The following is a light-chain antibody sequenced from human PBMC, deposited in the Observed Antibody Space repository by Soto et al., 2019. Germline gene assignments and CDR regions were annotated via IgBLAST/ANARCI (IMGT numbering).Light chain of an antibody. CDR2: GAS. J-gene: IGKJ5*01. V-gene: IGKV1-39*01. CDR1: QNIYNY. Sequence: DIQMTQSPSSLSASVGDRVTVTCRTSQNIYNYLNWYQLKPGKAPNLLMYGASYLKSGVPTRFSGSGSGTDFTLTISSLHPEDFAIYYCQQTYTTPEITFCQGTRLEIK. CDR3: QQTYTTPEIT.